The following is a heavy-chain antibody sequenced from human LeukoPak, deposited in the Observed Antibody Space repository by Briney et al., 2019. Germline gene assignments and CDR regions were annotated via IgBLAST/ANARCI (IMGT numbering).Heavy chain of an antibody. CDR1: GGSLSGFY. CDR3: ARADPYYYGSGSYYNWFDP. Sequence: RSSETLSLTCAVYGGSLSGFYWSWIRQSPGKGLEWIGEINQSGSTNYNPSLKSRVTISVDTSKNQFSLKLSSVTAADTAVYYCARADPYYYGSGSYYNWFDPWGQGTLVTVSS. J-gene: IGHJ5*02. V-gene: IGHV4-34*01. CDR2: INQSGST. D-gene: IGHD3-10*01.